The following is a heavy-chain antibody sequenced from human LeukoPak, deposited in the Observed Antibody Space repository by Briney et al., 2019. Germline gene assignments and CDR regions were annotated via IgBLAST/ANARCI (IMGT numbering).Heavy chain of an antibody. D-gene: IGHD2-8*01. Sequence: SETLSLTCTVSGGSISSYYWSWIRQPPGKGLEWIGSISYSGTTYYNPSLTSRVSLYVDTSKKQFSLTLSSVTAADTAVYYCALETEYCTTSACYSTGFDPWGQGTLVTVSS. CDR1: GGSISSYY. CDR3: ALETEYCTTSACYSTGFDP. J-gene: IGHJ5*02. CDR2: ISYSGTT. V-gene: IGHV4-59*05.